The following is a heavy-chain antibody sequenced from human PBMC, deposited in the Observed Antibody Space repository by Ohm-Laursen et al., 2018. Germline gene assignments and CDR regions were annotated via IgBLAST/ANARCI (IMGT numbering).Heavy chain of an antibody. J-gene: IGHJ4*02. CDR2: FNSDGNI. CDR3: AGDLQGSIDC. CDR1: GFTFSSYS. Sequence: SLRLSCAASGFTFSSYSIHWVRQAPGKGLVWVSRFNSDGNIKYADSVKGRFTMSRDSAKNTLYLQMNSLRAEDTAVYYCAGDLQGSIDCWGQGTLVIVSS. V-gene: IGHV3-74*01. D-gene: IGHD1-1*01.